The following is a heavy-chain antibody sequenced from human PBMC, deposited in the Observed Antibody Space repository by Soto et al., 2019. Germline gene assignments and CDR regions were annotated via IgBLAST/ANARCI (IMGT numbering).Heavy chain of an antibody. Sequence: QVQLQESGPGLVKPSQTLSLTCTVSGGSISSGGYYWSWIRQHPGKGLEWIGYIYYSGSTYYNPSRTSRXTISVDASKSQCSLKLSSVTAAATAVYYCARTPLLWGQGTLVTVSS. CDR3: ARTPLL. V-gene: IGHV4-31*03. CDR1: GGSISSGGYY. D-gene: IGHD1-26*01. J-gene: IGHJ4*02. CDR2: IYYSGST.